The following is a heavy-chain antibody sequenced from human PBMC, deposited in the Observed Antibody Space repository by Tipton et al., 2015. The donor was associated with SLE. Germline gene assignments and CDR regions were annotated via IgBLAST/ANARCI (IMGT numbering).Heavy chain of an antibody. D-gene: IGHD3-10*01. Sequence: LSLTCAASGFTFSSYWMSWVRQAPGKGLEWVANIKQDGSEKYYVDSVKGRFTISRDNAKNSLYLQMNSLRAEDTAVYYCAKGPWRSGIYYESWGQGTLVTVSS. CDR3: AKGPWRSGIYYES. V-gene: IGHV3-7*01. CDR1: GFTFSSYW. CDR2: IKQDGSEK. J-gene: IGHJ4*02.